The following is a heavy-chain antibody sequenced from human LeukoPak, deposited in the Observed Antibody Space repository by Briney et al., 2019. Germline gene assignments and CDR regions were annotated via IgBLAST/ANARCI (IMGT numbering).Heavy chain of an antibody. V-gene: IGHV3-20*04. J-gene: IGHJ4*02. D-gene: IGHD3-22*01. CDR3: ARITYYYDSSGYPLFDY. CDR2: INWNGGST. Sequence: GGSLRLSCAASGFTFDDYGMSWVRQAPGKGLEWVSGINWNGGSTGYADSVKGRFTISRDNAKNSLYLQMNSLRAEDTALYYCARITYYYDSSGYPLFDYWGQGTLVTVSS. CDR1: GFTFDDYG.